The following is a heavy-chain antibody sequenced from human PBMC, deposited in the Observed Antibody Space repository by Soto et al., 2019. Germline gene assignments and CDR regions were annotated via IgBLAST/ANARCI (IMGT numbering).Heavy chain of an antibody. CDR2: ISDSGSKK. J-gene: IGHJ4*02. V-gene: IGHV3-30*18. CDR1: GFTFSSYA. D-gene: IGHD1-1*01. CDR3: ANDWYKYGELDY. Sequence: PGGSLRLSYSASGFTFSSYAMHWVRQAPGKMLESVAVISDSGSKKYYADSVKDRFTISRDNSKNTLYLQMNILKGEDTAVYYFANDWYKYGELDYWGQGT.